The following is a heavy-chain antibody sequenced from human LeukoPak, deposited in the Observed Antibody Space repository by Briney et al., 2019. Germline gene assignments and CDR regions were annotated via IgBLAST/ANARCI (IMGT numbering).Heavy chain of an antibody. CDR3: ARGYSGYFYY. CDR1: GFTFSNYW. J-gene: IGHJ4*02. CDR2: IDGDGSST. D-gene: IGHD5-12*01. V-gene: IGHV3-74*01. Sequence: QPGGSLRLSCAASGFTFSNYWMHWVRQAPGKGLVWVSRIDGDGSSTNYADSVKGRFTISRDNAKNTLYLQMNSLRAEDTAVYYCARGYSGYFYYWGQGTLVTVSS.